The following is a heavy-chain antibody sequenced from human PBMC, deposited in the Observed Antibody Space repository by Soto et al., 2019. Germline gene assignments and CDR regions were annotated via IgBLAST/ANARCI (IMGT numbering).Heavy chain of an antibody. CDR1: GYTFTTYG. Sequence: QVQLVQSGAEVRKPGASVKVSCKASGYTFTTYGISWVRQAPGQGLEWMGWISGYNGNTKYAQKFQGRVTMTTDTSTSTDYMALRSLRSDDTAVYYCAREGEMPYYYYGLDVWGQGTTVTVSS. CDR3: AREGEMPYYYYGLDV. J-gene: IGHJ6*02. D-gene: IGHD3-16*01. V-gene: IGHV1-18*01. CDR2: ISGYNGNT.